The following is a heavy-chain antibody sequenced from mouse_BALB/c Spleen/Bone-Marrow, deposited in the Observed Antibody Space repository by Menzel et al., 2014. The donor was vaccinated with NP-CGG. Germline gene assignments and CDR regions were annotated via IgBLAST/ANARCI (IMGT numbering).Heavy chain of an antibody. J-gene: IGHJ4*01. D-gene: IGHD2-3*01. CDR1: GYAFTNYL. Sequence: VQLVESGAELVRPGTSVKVSCKASGYAFTNYLIEWVKQRPGQGLEWIGVINPGSGGNNYNEKFKGKATLTADKSSSTAYMQISSLTSDDSAVYFCARSIYDGYSEAMDYWGQGTSVTVSS. V-gene: IGHV1-54*03. CDR3: ARSIYDGYSEAMDY. CDR2: INPGSGGN.